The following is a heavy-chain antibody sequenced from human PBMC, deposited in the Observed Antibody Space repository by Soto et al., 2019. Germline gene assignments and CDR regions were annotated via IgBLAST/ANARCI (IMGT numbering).Heavy chain of an antibody. V-gene: IGHV3-23*01. D-gene: IGHD2-2*01. CDR2: ISGSGGST. CDR3: ARGYCSSTSCFYGMDV. Sequence: GGSLRLSCAASGFTFSSYAMSWVRQAPGKGLEWVSAISGSGGSTYYADSVKGRFTISRDNSKNRLYLQMNSLRTEDTAVYYCARGYCSSTSCFYGMDVWGQGTTVTVSS. J-gene: IGHJ6*02. CDR1: GFTFSSYA.